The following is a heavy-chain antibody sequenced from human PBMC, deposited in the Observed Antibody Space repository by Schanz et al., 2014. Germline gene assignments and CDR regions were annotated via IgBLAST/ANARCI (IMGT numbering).Heavy chain of an antibody. Sequence: EVQLVESGGGLVQPGRSLRLSCAGSGFSFQEYAMHWVRQAPGRGLEWVSSISPSSSYIYYADSVKGRFTISRDNAKNSLYLQMNSLRAEDTAVYYCARDLNRCGGDCYSGWGQGTLVTVSS. J-gene: IGHJ4*02. V-gene: IGHV3-21*01. CDR1: GFSFQEYA. D-gene: IGHD2-21*02. CDR3: ARDLNRCGGDCYSG. CDR2: ISPSSSYI.